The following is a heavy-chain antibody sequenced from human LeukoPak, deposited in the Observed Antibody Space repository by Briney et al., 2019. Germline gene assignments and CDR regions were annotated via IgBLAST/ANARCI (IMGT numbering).Heavy chain of an antibody. CDR1: GFTFSSHA. CDR3: ARDLSMSYSVDY. CDR2: ISWDGNVR. V-gene: IGHV3-30*04. Sequence: GRSLRLSCAASGFTFSSHAVHWVRQAPGKGLEWLAFISWDGNVRTCADSVEGRFTISRDSPKNTLFLQMNSLRAEDTAVYYCARDLSMSYSVDYWGQGTLVTVSS. D-gene: IGHD2-21*01. J-gene: IGHJ4*02.